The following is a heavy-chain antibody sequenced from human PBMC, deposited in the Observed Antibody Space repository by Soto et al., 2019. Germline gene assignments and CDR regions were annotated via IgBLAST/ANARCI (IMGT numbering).Heavy chain of an antibody. CDR3: ARALRVAGDYYFDY. V-gene: IGHV3-48*01. Sequence: GGSLRLSCEASGFTFSSYSMNWVRQAPGKGLQWVSFITSSGSAIYYADSVMGRFTISRDNAKNSLHLQMNSLRAEDTAVYYCARALRVAGDYYFDYWGQGTPVTVSS. CDR2: ITSSGSAI. CDR1: GFTFSSYS. D-gene: IGHD6-19*01. J-gene: IGHJ4*02.